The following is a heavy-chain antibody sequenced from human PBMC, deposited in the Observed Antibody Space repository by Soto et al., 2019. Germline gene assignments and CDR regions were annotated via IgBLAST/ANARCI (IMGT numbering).Heavy chain of an antibody. Sequence: PSETLSLTCTVSGGSISSSSYYWGWVRQAPGKGLQWVSGLFGSGGGIHYADSVRGRFTVSRDNSKSTLYLQMNSLRAEDTAVYYCAKDAIAGNGVWEPFDMWGQGTEVTVS. V-gene: IGHV3-23*01. D-gene: IGHD2-8*01. CDR3: AKDAIAGNGVWEPFDM. J-gene: IGHJ3*02. CDR2: LFGSGGGI. CDR1: GGSISSSSYY.